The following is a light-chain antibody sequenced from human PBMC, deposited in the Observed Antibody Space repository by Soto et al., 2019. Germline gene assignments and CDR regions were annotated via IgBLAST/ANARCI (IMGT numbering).Light chain of an antibody. CDR3: QQYNFWPFT. Sequence: EIVLTQSPATLSVSPGERATLSCRASQSVSRNLAWYQQKPGQAPWLLIYGASTRATGIPARFSGSGSGPDFTLTISSLQSEDFAVYYCQQYNFWPFTFGPGTKVDIK. CDR2: GAS. V-gene: IGKV3-15*01. J-gene: IGKJ3*01. CDR1: QSVSRN.